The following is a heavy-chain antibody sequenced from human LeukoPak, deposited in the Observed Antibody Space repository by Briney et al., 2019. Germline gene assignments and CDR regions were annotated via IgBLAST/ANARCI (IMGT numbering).Heavy chain of an antibody. J-gene: IGHJ4*02. Sequence: GGSLRLSCVASGFTFSSYSMNWVRQAPGKGLEWVSSISSSSNYIYYADSVKGRFTISRDNAKNSLYLQMNSLRAEDTAVYYCARDFSTVTTGDVYWGQGTLVTVSS. V-gene: IGHV3-21*01. D-gene: IGHD4-17*01. CDR2: ISSSSNYI. CDR1: GFTFSSYS. CDR3: ARDFSTVTTGDVY.